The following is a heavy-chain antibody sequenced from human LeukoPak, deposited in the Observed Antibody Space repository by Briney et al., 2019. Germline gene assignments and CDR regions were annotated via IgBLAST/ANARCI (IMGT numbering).Heavy chain of an antibody. CDR2: INPNSGGT. V-gene: IGHV1-2*02. D-gene: IGHD3-22*01. CDR1: GYTFTGYY. CDR3: ARSAYYDSSGRFDY. J-gene: IGHJ4*02. Sequence: ASVKVSCKASGYTFTGYYMHWVRQAPGQGLEWMGWINPNSGGTNYAQKFQGRVTMTRDTSISTAYMELSRLRSDDTAVYYCARSAYYDSSGRFDYWGQGTLVTVSS.